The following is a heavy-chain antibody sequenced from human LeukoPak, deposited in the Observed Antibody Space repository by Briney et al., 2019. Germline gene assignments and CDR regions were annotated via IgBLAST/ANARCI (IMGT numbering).Heavy chain of an antibody. D-gene: IGHD6-13*01. CDR3: ARDEFMAAVDY. Sequence: GASVKVSCKASGYTFTDYNIHWVRQAPGQGLEWMGWISPNSGGTNYAQKFQGRVTMTRDTSITTAYMELSRLRSDDTAVYYRARDEFMAAVDYWGQGTLVTVSS. V-gene: IGHV1-2*02. CDR2: ISPNSGGT. CDR1: GYTFTDYN. J-gene: IGHJ4*02.